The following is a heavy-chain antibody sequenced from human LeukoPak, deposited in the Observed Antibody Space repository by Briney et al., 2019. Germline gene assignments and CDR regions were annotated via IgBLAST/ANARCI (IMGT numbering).Heavy chain of an antibody. CDR3: ARDYDSTGRAFDV. J-gene: IGHJ3*01. D-gene: IGHD3-22*01. V-gene: IGHV3-48*02. CDR1: GFIFGTYS. Sequence: GGSLRLSCTASGFIFGTYSMDWVRQVPGEGLEWVSYISSSGGSVKYADSVKGRLTTSRDNAKNSLYLQMNSLRDEDTAVYYCARDYDSTGRAFDVWGQGTMVTVSS. CDR2: ISSSGGSV.